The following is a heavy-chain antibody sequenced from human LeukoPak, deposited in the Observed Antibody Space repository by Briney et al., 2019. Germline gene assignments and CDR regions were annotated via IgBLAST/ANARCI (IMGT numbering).Heavy chain of an antibody. J-gene: IGHJ4*02. V-gene: IGHV3-30-3*01. Sequence: GGSLRLSCAASGFTFSSYAMHWVRQAPGKGLEWVAVISYDGSNKYYADSVKGRFTISRDNSKNTLYLQMNSLRAEDTAVYYCARDFYNAVVVPAATIDYWGQGTLVTVSS. CDR1: GFTFSSYA. CDR2: ISYDGSNK. CDR3: ARDFYNAVVVPAATIDY. D-gene: IGHD2-2*01.